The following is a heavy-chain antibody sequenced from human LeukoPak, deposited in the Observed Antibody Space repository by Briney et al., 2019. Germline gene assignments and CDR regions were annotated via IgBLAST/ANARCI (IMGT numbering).Heavy chain of an antibody. J-gene: IGHJ4*02. CDR1: GFTFSSYW. Sequence: GGSLRLSCVASGFTFSSYWMHWVRQAPGKGLVWVSRINTDGSSTSYADSVKGRFTISRDNAKNTLYLQMNSLRGEDTAVYYCARGSSSSSWYSAHPCDYWGQGTLVTVSS. CDR2: INTDGSST. D-gene: IGHD6-13*01. V-gene: IGHV3-74*01. CDR3: ARGSSSSSWYSAHPCDY.